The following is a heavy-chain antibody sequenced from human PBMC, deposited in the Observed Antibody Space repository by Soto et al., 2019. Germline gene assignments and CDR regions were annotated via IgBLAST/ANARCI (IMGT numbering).Heavy chain of an antibody. CDR1: GFSLSNARMG. CDR3: ARNVLGKIVVVPAAIGFDAFDI. D-gene: IGHD2-2*01. CDR2: IFSNDEK. Sequence: GSGHAGEPTETLTLTCTVSGFSLSNARMGVSWIRQPPGKALEWLAHIFSNDEKSYSTSLKSRLTISKDTSKSQVVLTMTNMDPVDTATYYCARNVLGKIVVVPAAIGFDAFDIWGQGTMVTVSS. J-gene: IGHJ3*02. V-gene: IGHV2-26*01.